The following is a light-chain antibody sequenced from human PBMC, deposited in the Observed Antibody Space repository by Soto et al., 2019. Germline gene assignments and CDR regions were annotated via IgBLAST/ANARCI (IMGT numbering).Light chain of an antibody. V-gene: IGLV2-14*01. CDR1: SSDVGAYNY. CDR2: DVS. Sequence: QSALTQPASVSGSPGQSITISCTGTSSDVGAYNYVSWYQQHPGKAPKLMIYDVSNRPSGVSNRFSGSKSGNTASLTISGLQAEDEADYYCNSYTSSSTLDVVFGGGTKVTVL. J-gene: IGLJ2*01. CDR3: NSYTSSSTLDVV.